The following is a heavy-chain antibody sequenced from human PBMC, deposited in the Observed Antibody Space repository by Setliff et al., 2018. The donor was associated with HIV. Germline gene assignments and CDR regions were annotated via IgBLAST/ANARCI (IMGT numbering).Heavy chain of an antibody. V-gene: IGHV4-59*01. D-gene: IGHD2-21*02. Sequence: SETLSLTCTVSGVSISNYYWSWIRQPPGKGLEWIGYMYYSGNTNYNPSLKSRVTISVDTSKSQFSLKLNSVTAADTAVYYCARGQGCGGGCHYAFEMWGQGTMVTVSS. CDR2: MYYSGNT. CDR1: GVSISNYY. CDR3: ARGQGCGGGCHYAFEM. J-gene: IGHJ3*02.